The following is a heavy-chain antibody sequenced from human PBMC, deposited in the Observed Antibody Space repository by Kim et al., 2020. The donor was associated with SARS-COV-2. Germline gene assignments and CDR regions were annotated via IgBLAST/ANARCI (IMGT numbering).Heavy chain of an antibody. CDR2: ISYDGSNK. CDR3: AKAASPTRRKTFNWFDP. D-gene: IGHD2-2*01. Sequence: GGSLRLSCAASGFTFSSYGMHWVRQAPGKGLEWVAVISYDGSNKYYADSVKGRFTISRDNSKNTLYLQMNSLRAEDTAVYYCAKAASPTRRKTFNWFDPWGQGTLVTVSS. J-gene: IGHJ5*02. CDR1: GFTFSSYG. V-gene: IGHV3-30*18.